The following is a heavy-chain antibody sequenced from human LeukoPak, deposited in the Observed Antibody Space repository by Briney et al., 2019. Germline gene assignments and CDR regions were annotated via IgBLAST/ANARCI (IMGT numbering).Heavy chain of an antibody. J-gene: IGHJ4*02. CDR3: AGDPAARPRYFDY. Sequence: TPSETLSLTCTVSGGYISDYYWSWIRQPPGKGLEWIGYIYYSESTNYNPSLKSRVTISLDTSKNQFSLKLSSVTAADTAVYYCAGDPAARPRYFDYWGQGTLVTVSS. CDR1: GGYISDYY. D-gene: IGHD6-6*01. CDR2: IYYSEST. V-gene: IGHV4-59*01.